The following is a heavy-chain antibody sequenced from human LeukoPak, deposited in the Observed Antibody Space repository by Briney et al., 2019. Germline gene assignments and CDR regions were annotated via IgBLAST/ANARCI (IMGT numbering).Heavy chain of an antibody. D-gene: IGHD3-16*01. J-gene: IGHJ4*02. CDR3: ARGWVGFDY. Sequence: GGSLRLSCAASGFTFSSYWINWVRQAPGKGLEWVANIKQDGSEQYYVDSVKGRFTISRDNAKNSLYLQINSLRAEDTAVYYCARGWVGFDYWGQGTLVTVSS. V-gene: IGHV3-7*03. CDR2: IKQDGSEQ. CDR1: GFTFSSYW.